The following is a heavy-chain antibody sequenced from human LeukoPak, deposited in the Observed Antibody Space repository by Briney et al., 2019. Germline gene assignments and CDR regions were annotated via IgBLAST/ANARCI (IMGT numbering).Heavy chain of an antibody. CDR3: ARGCSTSCPDAFDI. V-gene: IGHV1-2*02. J-gene: IGHJ3*02. Sequence: ASVTVSFKASGYTFTVYYMHWVRQAPGQGLEWMGWINPNSGGTNYAQKFQGRVTMTRDTSISTAYMELSRLRSDDTAVYYCARGCSTSCPDAFDIWGQGTMVTVSS. CDR1: GYTFTVYY. D-gene: IGHD2-2*01. CDR2: INPNSGGT.